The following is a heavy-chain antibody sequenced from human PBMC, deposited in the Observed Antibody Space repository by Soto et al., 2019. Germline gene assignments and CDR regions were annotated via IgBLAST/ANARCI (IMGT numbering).Heavy chain of an antibody. CDR3: ARVGWNYGPLFDY. Sequence: PSETLSLTFTVSGGSISSYYWSWIRQPPGKGLEWIGYIYYSGSTNYNPSLKSRVTISVDTSKNQFSLKLSSVTAADTAVYYCARVGWNYGPLFDYWGQGTLVTVSS. CDR2: IYYSGST. V-gene: IGHV4-59*01. J-gene: IGHJ4*02. D-gene: IGHD1-7*01. CDR1: GGSISSYY.